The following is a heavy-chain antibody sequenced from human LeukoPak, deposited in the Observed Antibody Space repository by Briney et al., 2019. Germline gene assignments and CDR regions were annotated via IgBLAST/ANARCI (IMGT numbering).Heavy chain of an antibody. Sequence: ASVKVSCKASGYTFGAYYMYWVRQAPGQGLEWMGWIRPNSGGTNYAQKFQGRVTMTRDTSISTAYMELSRLRSDDTAVYYCARGGTTVTTDYYYYYMDVWGKGTTVTISS. CDR1: GYTFGAYY. CDR3: ARGGTTVTTDYYYYYMDV. V-gene: IGHV1-2*02. CDR2: IRPNSGGT. D-gene: IGHD4-17*01. J-gene: IGHJ6*03.